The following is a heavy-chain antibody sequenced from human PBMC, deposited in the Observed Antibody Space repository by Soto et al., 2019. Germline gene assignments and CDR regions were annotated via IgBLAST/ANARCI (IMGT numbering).Heavy chain of an antibody. CDR1: GFSLTSNDVG. Sequence: QITLKESGPTLVKPTQTLTLTCTFSGFSLTSNDVGVGWIRQPPGKALEWLALIYWDDDKRYSPSLKSRLTITKDTSKNQVVLRMTNMDPVDTATYCCAHSRYSRSSFDYWGQGTLVTVSS. CDR2: IYWDDDK. D-gene: IGHD6-6*01. V-gene: IGHV2-5*02. CDR3: AHSRYSRSSFDY. J-gene: IGHJ4*02.